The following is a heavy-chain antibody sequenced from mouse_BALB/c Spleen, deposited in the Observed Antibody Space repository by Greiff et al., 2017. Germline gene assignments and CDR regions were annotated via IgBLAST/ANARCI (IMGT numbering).Heavy chain of an antibody. V-gene: IGHV2-6-2*01. CDR2: IWSDGST. CDR3: ARQHYGSTHYYAMDY. CDR1: GFSLTSYG. J-gene: IGHJ4*01. D-gene: IGHD1-1*01. Sequence: VQVVESGPDLVAPSQSLSITCTVSGFSLTSYGVHWVRQPPGKGLEWLVVIWSDGSTTYNSALKSRLSISKDNSKSQVFLKMNSLQTDDTAMYYCARQHYGSTHYYAMDYWGQGTSVTVSS.